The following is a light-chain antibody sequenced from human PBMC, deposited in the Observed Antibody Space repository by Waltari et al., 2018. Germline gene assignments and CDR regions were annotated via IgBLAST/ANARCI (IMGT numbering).Light chain of an antibody. CDR1: TGAVTSNYD. CDR3: LLSNGGAWV. V-gene: IGLV7-43*01. Sequence: QTVVTQEPSLTVSPGGTVTLTCASSTGAVTSNYDPPWFQPKPGQAPRPLLSGGYTKHPWTPGRISGSLLGGKAALTLSGVQPEDEADYYCLLSNGGAWVFGGGTKLTVL. CDR2: GGY. J-gene: IGLJ3*02.